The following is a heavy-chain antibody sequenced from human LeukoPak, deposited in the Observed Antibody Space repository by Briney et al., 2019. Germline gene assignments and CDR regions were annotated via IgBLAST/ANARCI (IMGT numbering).Heavy chain of an antibody. CDR1: GFTFSNYA. J-gene: IGHJ4*02. Sequence: GGSLRLSCVGSGFTFSNYALTWVRQAPGKGLEWVSSITKSGDNTFYADSVEGRFTISRDNSKNTLSLQMNSLRAEDTAIYYRARDDVAYCNGDCYWGAYWGQGTLLTVSP. CDR2: ITKSGDNT. D-gene: IGHD2-21*02. V-gene: IGHV3-23*01. CDR3: ARDDVAYCNGDCYWGAY.